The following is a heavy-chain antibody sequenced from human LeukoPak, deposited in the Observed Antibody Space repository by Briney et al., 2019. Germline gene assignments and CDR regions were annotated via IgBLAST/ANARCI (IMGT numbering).Heavy chain of an antibody. J-gene: IGHJ4*02. CDR3: ARDWWEVPAASDY. V-gene: IGHV1-18*01. D-gene: IGHD2-2*01. CDR2: ISDYNGNT. CDR1: ASTFTTPG. Sequence: AAVKVSFTAAASTFTTPGVSWVRQPPGPGHEPMRWISDYNGNTNYEQKLQGRVTMTTDTSTSTAYMELRSLRSDDTAVYYCARDWWEVPAASDYWGQGTLVTVSS.